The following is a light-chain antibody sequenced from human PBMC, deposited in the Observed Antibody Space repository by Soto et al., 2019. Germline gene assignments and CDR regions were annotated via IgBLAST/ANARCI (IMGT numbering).Light chain of an antibody. J-gene: IGLJ3*02. CDR3: QSYDSSLGGSKGV. CDR1: SSDIGAGYD. V-gene: IGLV1-40*01. CDR2: SNV. Sequence: QSVLTQPPSMSGAPGQRVTLSCTGSSSDIGAGYDVHWYQQFPGTAPKLLINSNVNRPSGVPDRFSGSKSGTSASLAITGLQAEDEADYYCQSYDSSLGGSKGVFGGGTKLPVL.